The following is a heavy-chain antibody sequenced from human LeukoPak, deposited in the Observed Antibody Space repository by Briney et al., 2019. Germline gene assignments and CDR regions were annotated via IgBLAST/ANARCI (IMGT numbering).Heavy chain of an antibody. CDR2: INHSGST. V-gene: IGHV4-34*01. Sequence: SETLSLTCAVYGGSFSVYYWSWIRQPPGKGLEWIGEINHSGSTNYNPSLKSRVTISVDTSKNQFSLKLSSVTAADTAVYYCARVRADPYGGNPYYYYGMDVWGQGTTVTVSS. CDR1: GGSFSVYY. J-gene: IGHJ6*02. D-gene: IGHD4-17*01. CDR3: ARVRADPYGGNPYYYYGMDV.